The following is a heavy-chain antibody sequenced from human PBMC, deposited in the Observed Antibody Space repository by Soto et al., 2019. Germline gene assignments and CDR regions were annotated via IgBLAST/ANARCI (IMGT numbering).Heavy chain of an antibody. D-gene: IGHD1-20*01. CDR2: IIPIFGTA. CDR1: GGTFSSYA. Sequence: QVQLVQSGAEVKKPGSPVKVSCKASGGTFSSYAISGVRQAPGQGLEWMGGIIPIFGTANYAQKFQGRVTITADESTSTAYMELSSLRSEDTAVSYCASINWNLGYWGQGTLVTVSS. CDR3: ASINWNLGY. J-gene: IGHJ4*02. V-gene: IGHV1-69*01.